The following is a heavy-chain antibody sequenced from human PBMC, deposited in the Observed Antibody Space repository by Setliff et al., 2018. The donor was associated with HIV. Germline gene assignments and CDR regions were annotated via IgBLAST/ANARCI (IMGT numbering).Heavy chain of an antibody. Sequence: ASVKVSCKVSDVTPSNYALNWVRQAPGQGLEWMGAIIPVFATANYAQKFQGRVTITADESTLTAYMELSILTSEDTAVYFCARGTGSYSYFDSWGLGTLVTVSS. CDR2: IIPVFATA. D-gene: IGHD1-26*01. V-gene: IGHV1-69*13. CDR3: ARGTGSYSYFDS. J-gene: IGHJ4*02. CDR1: DVTPSNYA.